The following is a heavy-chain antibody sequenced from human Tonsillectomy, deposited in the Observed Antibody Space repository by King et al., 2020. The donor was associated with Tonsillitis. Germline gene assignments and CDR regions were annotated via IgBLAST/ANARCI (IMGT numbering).Heavy chain of an antibody. J-gene: IGHJ6*02. CDR1: GYSFTSYW. Sequence: QLVQSGAEVKKPGESLKISCKGSGYSFTSYWIGWVRQMPGKGLEWMGIIYPGDSDTRYSPSFQGQVTISADKSISTAYLQWSSLKASDTAMYYCARRGTRVDTPYYYYYGMDVWGQGTTVTVSS. V-gene: IGHV5-51*01. D-gene: IGHD5-18*01. CDR2: IYPGDSDT. CDR3: ARRGTRVDTPYYYYYGMDV.